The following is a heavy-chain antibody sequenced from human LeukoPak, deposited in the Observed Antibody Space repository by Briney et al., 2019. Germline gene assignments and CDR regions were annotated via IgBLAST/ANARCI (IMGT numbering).Heavy chain of an antibody. V-gene: IGHV3-72*01. D-gene: IGHD5-12*01. CDR1: GFTFSDQY. CDR3: RGYSYGTTGAFHI. J-gene: IGHJ3*02. Sequence: GGSLRLSCAASGFTFSDQYMDWVRQAPGKGLEWVGRTKNKANSYTTEYAASVKGRFTISRDDSKNSLYLQMNSLKTEDTAVYYCRGYSYGTTGAFHIWGQGTMVTVSS. CDR2: TKNKANSYTT.